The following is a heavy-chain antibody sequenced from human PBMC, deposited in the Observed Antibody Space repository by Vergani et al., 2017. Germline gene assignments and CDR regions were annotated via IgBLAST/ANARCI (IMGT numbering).Heavy chain of an antibody. D-gene: IGHD3-3*01. CDR3: ARVQELYDFWSGYRVRYDYYMDV. J-gene: IGHJ6*03. Sequence: QVQLQQWGAGLLKPSETLSLTCAVYGGSFSGYYWSWIRQPPGKGLEWIGEINHSGSTNYNPSLKSRVTISVDTSKNQFSLKLSSVTAADTAVYYCARVQELYDFWSGYRVRYDYYMDVWGKGP. CDR1: GGSFSGYY. CDR2: INHSGST. V-gene: IGHV4-34*01.